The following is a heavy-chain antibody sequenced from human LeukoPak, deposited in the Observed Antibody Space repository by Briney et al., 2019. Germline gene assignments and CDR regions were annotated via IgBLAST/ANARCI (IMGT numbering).Heavy chain of an antibody. CDR2: ISASDGTT. CDR3: AREGDNCSGGSCYWLDY. J-gene: IGHJ4*02. V-gene: IGHV1-18*01. CDR1: GYSFSIYG. Sequence: ASVQVSCKASGYSFSIYGITWARQAPGQGLEYLGWISASDGTTNYAQKVQDRVTMTTDTSTSTAYLELWSLRSEDTAVYYCAREGDNCSGGSCYWLDYWGQGTLVTVSS. D-gene: IGHD2-15*01.